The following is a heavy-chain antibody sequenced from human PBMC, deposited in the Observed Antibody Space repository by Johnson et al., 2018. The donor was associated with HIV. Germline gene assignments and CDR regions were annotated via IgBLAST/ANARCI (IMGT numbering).Heavy chain of an antibody. CDR3: AKGVTIFGVDIHDGFDM. D-gene: IGHD3-3*01. Sequence: QMQMVESGGGLVKPGGSLRLSCAASGFTVSSNYMSWVRQAPGKGLEWVAVIPFDGSNIKYANSVKGRLTISRDNSKNTLYLQLDNLRPEDTAVYYCAKGVTIFGVDIHDGFDMWGQGTMVTVSS. CDR1: GFTVSSNY. V-gene: IGHV3-30*02. J-gene: IGHJ3*02. CDR2: IPFDGSNI.